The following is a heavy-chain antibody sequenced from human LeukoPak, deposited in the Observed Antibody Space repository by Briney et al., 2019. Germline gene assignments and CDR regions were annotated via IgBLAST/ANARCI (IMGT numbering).Heavy chain of an antibody. CDR2: IRYDGSNK. V-gene: IGHV3-30*02. Sequence: GGSLRLSCAASGFTFSSYGMHWVRQAPGKGLEWVAFIRYDGSNKYYADSVKGRFTISRDNSKNTLYLQMNSLRAEDTAVYYCAGVYSSSWYNRDYYYYYMDVWGKGTTVTISS. CDR1: GFTFSSYG. CDR3: AGVYSSSWYNRDYYYYYMDV. D-gene: IGHD6-13*01. J-gene: IGHJ6*03.